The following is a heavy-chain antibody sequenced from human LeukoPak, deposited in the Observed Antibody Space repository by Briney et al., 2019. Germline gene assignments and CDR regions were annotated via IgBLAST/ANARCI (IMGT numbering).Heavy chain of an antibody. CDR2: INHSGST. CDR3: AREEYSPGHYSFDY. Sequence: SETLSLTCAVYGGSFSGYYWSWIRQPPGKGLEWIGEINHSGSTNYNPSLKSRVTISVDTSKNQFSPKLNSVTAADTAVYYCAREEYSPGHYSFDYWGQGTLVTVSS. D-gene: IGHD5-18*01. V-gene: IGHV4-34*01. J-gene: IGHJ4*02. CDR1: GGSFSGYY.